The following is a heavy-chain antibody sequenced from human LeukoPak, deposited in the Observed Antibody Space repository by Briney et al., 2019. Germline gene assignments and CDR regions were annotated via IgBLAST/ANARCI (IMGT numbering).Heavy chain of an antibody. V-gene: IGHV3-7*04. CDR3: ARGYSGYEFGY. D-gene: IGHD5-12*01. CDR1: GFTFSTSW. J-gene: IGHJ4*02. CDR2: IKEDGSEE. Sequence: PRGSLRLSCAASGFTFSTSWMNWVRQAPGKGLEWVANIKEDGSEEYYVDSVKGRFTISRDNARKSLYLQMNSLRVEDTAVYYCARGYSGYEFGYWGQGTLVTVSS.